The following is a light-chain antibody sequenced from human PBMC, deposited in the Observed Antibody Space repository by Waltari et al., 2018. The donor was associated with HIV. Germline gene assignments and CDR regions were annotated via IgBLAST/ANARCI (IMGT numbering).Light chain of an antibody. V-gene: IGKV3-20*01. J-gene: IGKJ1*01. Sequence: DIVLTQSPGTLSLSPGERATLSCRASQSVSSNYLAWYQQRPGQAPRLLIYGASSRATGVPDRFSGNGSGTDFTLTIGRLVPEDFAVYYCQQYGSSPPWTFGQGTKVEIK. CDR3: QQYGSSPPWT. CDR2: GAS. CDR1: QSVSSNY.